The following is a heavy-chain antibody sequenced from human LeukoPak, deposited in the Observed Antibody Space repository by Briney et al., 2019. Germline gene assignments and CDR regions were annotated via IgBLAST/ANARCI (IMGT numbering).Heavy chain of an antibody. J-gene: IGHJ4*02. D-gene: IGHD4-17*01. CDR1: EFDFSSHA. Sequence: GGSLRLSCAASEFDFSSHAMTWVRQAPGKGLEWVSAISISGSKTYYADSVKGRFTISRDNSKNTLYLQMNSLRDEDTAVYYCARGDYGELDYWGQGTLVTVSS. CDR3: ARGDYGELDY. CDR2: ISISGSKT. V-gene: IGHV3-23*01.